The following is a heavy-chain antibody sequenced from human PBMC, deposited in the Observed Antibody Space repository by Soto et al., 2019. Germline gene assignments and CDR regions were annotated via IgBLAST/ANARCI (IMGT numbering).Heavy chain of an antibody. CDR2: ISPVFGTG. Sequence: SSVKVSCKASGGTFSSYAFRWVRQAPGQGLEWMGGISPVFGTGIYAQKFQGRVTITADKSTNTAYMELSSLRSEDTAVYFCARVGGTGGYTYGLDYWGQGTLVTVS. D-gene: IGHD5-18*01. CDR3: ARVGGTGGYTYGLDY. V-gene: IGHV1-69*06. J-gene: IGHJ4*02. CDR1: GGTFSSYA.